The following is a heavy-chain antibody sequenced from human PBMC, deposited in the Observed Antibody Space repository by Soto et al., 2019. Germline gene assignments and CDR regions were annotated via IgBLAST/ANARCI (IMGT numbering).Heavy chain of an antibody. J-gene: IGHJ3*02. CDR1: GFTFSDYY. CDR2: ISSSSSYT. Sequence: GGSLRLSCAASGFTFSDYYMSWIRQAPGKGLEWVPYISSSSSYTNYADSVKGRFTISRDNAKNSLYLQMNSLRAEDTAVYYCARENYGSGPDIWGQGTMVTVSS. V-gene: IGHV3-11*06. D-gene: IGHD3-10*01. CDR3: ARENYGSGPDI.